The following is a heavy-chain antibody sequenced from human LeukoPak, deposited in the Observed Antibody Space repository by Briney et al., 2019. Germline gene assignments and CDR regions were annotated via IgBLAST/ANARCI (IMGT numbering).Heavy chain of an antibody. CDR2: ISYDGRTD. Sequence: GRSLRLSCAASGFTFSIHAMHWVRQAPGKGLEWLAYISYDGRTDYHADSVKGRFSISRDNSRSMLDLQMSSLGPEDTAVYYCVRSYRDLTGYYNHFDYWGQGNLVTVSS. J-gene: IGHJ4*02. V-gene: IGHV3-30*03. CDR3: VRSYRDLTGYYNHFDY. CDR1: GFTFSIHA. D-gene: IGHD3-9*01.